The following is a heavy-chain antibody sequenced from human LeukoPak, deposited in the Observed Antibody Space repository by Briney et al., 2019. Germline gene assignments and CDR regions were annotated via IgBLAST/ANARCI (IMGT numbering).Heavy chain of an antibody. V-gene: IGHV3-23*01. Sequence: GGSLRLSCAASGFTFSSFAMSWVRQAPGKGLKWVSAIVATGSNTYYADSVKGRFTISRDNAKNSLYLQMNSLRAEDTAVYYCARSPDGFSYGYLYWGQGTLVTVSS. CDR1: GFTFSSFA. J-gene: IGHJ4*02. CDR3: ARSPDGFSYGYLY. D-gene: IGHD5-18*01. CDR2: IVATGSNT.